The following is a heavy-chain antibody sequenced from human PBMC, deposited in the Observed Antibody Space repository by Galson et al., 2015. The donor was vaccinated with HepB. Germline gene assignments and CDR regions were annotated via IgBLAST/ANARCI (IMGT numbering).Heavy chain of an antibody. J-gene: IGHJ6*03. CDR2: IKRKIDGGTI. Sequence: SLRLSCAASGFTFRNTWMNWVRQAPGKGLEWVGRIKRKIDGGTIDYAAPVKGRFIISRDDSKNMVYMEMNSLKTEDTAVYYCATLYYDFWSGSSLAYYYYYMAAWGRGTTVAVSS. CDR3: ATLYYDFWSGSSLAYYYYYMAA. V-gene: IGHV3-15*07. D-gene: IGHD3-3*01. CDR1: GFTFRNTW.